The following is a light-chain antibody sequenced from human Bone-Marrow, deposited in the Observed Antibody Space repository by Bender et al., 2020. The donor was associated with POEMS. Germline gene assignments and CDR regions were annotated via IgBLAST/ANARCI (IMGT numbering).Light chain of an antibody. Sequence: QSVLTQPPSVSGTPGQRVTISCSGSSSNIGSNPVNWYQQLPGTAPKLLIYGSNQRPSGVPDRFSGSKSGTSASLAITGLQSDDEAIYFCVAWDASLNGWVFGGGTKLTVL. V-gene: IGLV1-44*01. J-gene: IGLJ3*02. CDR2: GSN. CDR1: SSNIGSNP. CDR3: VAWDASLNGWV.